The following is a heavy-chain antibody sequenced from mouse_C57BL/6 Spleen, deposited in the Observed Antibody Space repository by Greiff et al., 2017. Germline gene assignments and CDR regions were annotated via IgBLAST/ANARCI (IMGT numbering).Heavy chain of an antibody. Sequence: VQLQQSGAELVRPGASVKLSCTASGFNIKDSYMHWVKQRPEQGLEWIGRIDPEDGDTEYAPKFQGKATMTADTSSNTANLQLSSLTSEDTAVYYCSYYGSSTFAYWGQGTLVTVSA. CDR2: IDPEDGDT. J-gene: IGHJ3*01. D-gene: IGHD1-1*01. CDR3: SYYGSSTFAY. CDR1: GFNIKDSY. V-gene: IGHV14-1*01.